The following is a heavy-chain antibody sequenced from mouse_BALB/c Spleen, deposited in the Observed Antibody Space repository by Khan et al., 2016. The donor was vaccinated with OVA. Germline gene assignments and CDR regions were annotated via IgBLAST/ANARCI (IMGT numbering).Heavy chain of an antibody. D-gene: IGHD2-10*01. V-gene: IGHV9-4*02. CDR3: ARVGAAYYRNDGGAFEY. CDR2: INTHSGVP. J-gene: IGHJ4*01. CDR1: GYTFTTAG. Sequence: QIQLVQSGPELKKPGETVRISCKASGYTFTTAGIQWVQKMPGKGLKWIGWINTHSGVPKYAEDFKGRFAFSLDISVNTAYLQITNLKNEDTATYFCARVGAAYYRNDGGAFEYWGQGTSVTVSS.